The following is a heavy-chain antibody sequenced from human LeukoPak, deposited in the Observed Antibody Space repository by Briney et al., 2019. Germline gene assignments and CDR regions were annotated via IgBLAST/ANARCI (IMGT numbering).Heavy chain of an antibody. Sequence: GGSLRLSCAASGFTFSSYSMNWVRQAPGKGLEWVSSISSSSSYIYYADSVKGRFTISRDNAKNSLYLQMNSLRAEDTAVYYCARGNDYDSSGYYSPYFDYWGQGTLVTVSS. V-gene: IGHV3-21*01. J-gene: IGHJ4*02. D-gene: IGHD3-22*01. CDR3: ARGNDYDSSGYYSPYFDY. CDR1: GFTFSSYS. CDR2: ISSSSSYI.